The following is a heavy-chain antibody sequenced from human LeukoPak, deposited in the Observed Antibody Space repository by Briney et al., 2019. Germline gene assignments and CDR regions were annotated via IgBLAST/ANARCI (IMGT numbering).Heavy chain of an antibody. Sequence: PSETLSLTCTVSGGSISSYYWSWIRRPPGKGLEWIGYIYYSGSTNYNPSLKSRVTISVDTSKNQFSLKLSSVTAADTAVYYCARDRYGGNSPFDYWGQGTLVTVSS. CDR2: IYYSGST. J-gene: IGHJ4*02. D-gene: IGHD4-23*01. V-gene: IGHV4-59*01. CDR3: ARDRYGGNSPFDY. CDR1: GGSISSYY.